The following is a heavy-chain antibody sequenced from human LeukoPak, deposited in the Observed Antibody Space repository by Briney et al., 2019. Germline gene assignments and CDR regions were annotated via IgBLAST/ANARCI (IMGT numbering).Heavy chain of an antibody. Sequence: ASVKVSCKASGYTFTSYDINWVRQATGQGLEWMGWMNPNSGNTGYAQKFQGRVTMTRNTSISTAYMELSSLRSEDTAVYYCARGRGYYDRSYDAFDIWGQGTMVTVSS. CDR1: GYTFTSYD. V-gene: IGHV1-8*01. CDR2: MNPNSGNT. D-gene: IGHD3-22*01. J-gene: IGHJ3*02. CDR3: ARGRGYYDRSYDAFDI.